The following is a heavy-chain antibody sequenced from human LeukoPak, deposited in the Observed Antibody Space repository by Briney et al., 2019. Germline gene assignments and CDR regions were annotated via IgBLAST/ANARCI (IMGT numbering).Heavy chain of an antibody. Sequence: GGSLRLSCAAAGFTFTTYWMSWVRQAPGKGLEWVANIRQDGSEKFYVDSVKGRFTISRDNAKNSLYLQMSSLRAEDTAVYFCARVSDCGGDCYPGLFDYWGQGTLVTVSS. J-gene: IGHJ4*02. CDR2: IRQDGSEK. D-gene: IGHD2-21*01. V-gene: IGHV3-7*01. CDR1: GFTFTTYW. CDR3: ARVSDCGGDCYPGLFDY.